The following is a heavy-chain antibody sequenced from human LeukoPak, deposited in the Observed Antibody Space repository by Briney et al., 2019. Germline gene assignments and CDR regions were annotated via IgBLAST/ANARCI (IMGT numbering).Heavy chain of an antibody. CDR1: GFTFSSYS. CDR3: ARSDYGDQRDFDY. J-gene: IGHJ4*02. CDR2: ISGSSSYI. V-gene: IGHV3-21*01. D-gene: IGHD4-17*01. Sequence: GGSLRLSCAASGFTFSSYSMNWVRQAPGKGLEWVSSISGSSSYIYYADSVKGRFTISRDNAKNSLYLQMNSLRAEDTAVYYCARSDYGDQRDFDYWGQGTLVTVSS.